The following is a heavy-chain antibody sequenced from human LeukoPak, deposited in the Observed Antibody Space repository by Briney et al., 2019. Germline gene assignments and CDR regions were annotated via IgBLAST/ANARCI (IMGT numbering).Heavy chain of an antibody. CDR1: GFTFSSYV. CDR2: ISGNGRNT. V-gene: IGHV3-23*01. CDR3: ARIGYRSSSFDY. J-gene: IGHJ4*02. D-gene: IGHD6-6*01. Sequence: PGGSLRLSCAASGFTFSSYVMSWVRQAPGKGLEWVSTISGNGRNTYYADSVKGRFTISRDNSKIMVYLEMNSLRAEDTAVYYCARIGYRSSSFDYWGQGTQVTVSS.